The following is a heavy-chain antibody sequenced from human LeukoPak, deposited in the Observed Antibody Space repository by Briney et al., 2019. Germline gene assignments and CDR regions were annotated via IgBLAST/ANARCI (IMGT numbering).Heavy chain of an antibody. CDR1: GFTFSSYS. V-gene: IGHV3-21*01. CDR2: ISSSSSYI. Sequence: GGSLRLSCAASGFTFSSYSMNWVRQAPGKGLEWVSSISSSSSYIYYADSVKGRFTISRDNAKNSLYLQMSSLRAEATAVYYCARDGGYCSGGSCYNLDYWGQGTLVTVSS. CDR3: ARDGGYCSGGSCYNLDY. J-gene: IGHJ4*02. D-gene: IGHD2-15*01.